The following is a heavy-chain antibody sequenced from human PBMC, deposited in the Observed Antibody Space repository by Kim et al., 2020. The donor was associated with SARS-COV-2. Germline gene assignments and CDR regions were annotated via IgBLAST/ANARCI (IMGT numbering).Heavy chain of an antibody. CDR3: ARALVYDILTGDYYGMDV. Sequence: ASVKVSCKASGYTFTSYGISWVRQAPGQGLEWMGWISAYNGNTNYAQKLQGRVTMTTDTSTSTAYMELRSLRSDDTAVYYCARALVYDILTGDYYGMDVWGQGTTVTVSS. D-gene: IGHD3-9*01. CDR2: ISAYNGNT. CDR1: GYTFTSYG. V-gene: IGHV1-18*01. J-gene: IGHJ6*02.